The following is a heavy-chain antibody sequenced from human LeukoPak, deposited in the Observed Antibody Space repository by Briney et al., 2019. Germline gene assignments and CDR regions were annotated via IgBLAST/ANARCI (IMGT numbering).Heavy chain of an antibody. CDR3: ASPVGWSSGYYYAFDI. V-gene: IGHV3-21*01. CDR2: ISSSSSYI. J-gene: IGHJ3*02. D-gene: IGHD3-22*01. Sequence: GGSLRLSCAASGFTFSSYSMNWVRRAPGKGLEWVSSISSSSSYIYYADSAKGRFTISRDNAKNSLYLQMNGLRAEDTAVYYCASPVGWSSGYYYAFDIWGQGTMVTVSS. CDR1: GFTFSSYS.